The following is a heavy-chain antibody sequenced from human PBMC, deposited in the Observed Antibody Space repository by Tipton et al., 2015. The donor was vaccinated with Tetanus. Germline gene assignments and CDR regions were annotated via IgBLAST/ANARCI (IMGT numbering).Heavy chain of an antibody. CDR2: IYYSGST. V-gene: IGHV4-39*02. J-gene: IGHJ4*02. CDR1: GGSISSSSYY. Sequence: GLVKPSETLSLTCTVSGGSISSSSYYWGWIRQPPGKGLEWIGSIYYSGSTYYNPSLKSRVTISVDTSKNQFSLKLSSVTAADTAVYYCARDWMFRGSYYFDYWGQGTLVTVSS. CDR3: ARDWMFRGSYYFDY. D-gene: IGHD1-26*01.